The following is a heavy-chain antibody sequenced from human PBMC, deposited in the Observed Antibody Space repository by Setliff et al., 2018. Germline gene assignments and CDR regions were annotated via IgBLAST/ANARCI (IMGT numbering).Heavy chain of an antibody. CDR3: ARQAYYDILTEDYYYYYGMDV. CDR2: IYPGDSDT. J-gene: IGHJ6*02. CDR1: GYSFTSYW. Sequence: PGESLKISCKGSGYSFTSYWIGWVRQMPGKGLEWMGIIYPGDSDTRYSPSFQGQVTISADKSISTAYRQWSSLKASDTAMYYCARQAYYDILTEDYYYYYGMDVWGQGTTVTVSS. D-gene: IGHD3-9*01. V-gene: IGHV5-51*01.